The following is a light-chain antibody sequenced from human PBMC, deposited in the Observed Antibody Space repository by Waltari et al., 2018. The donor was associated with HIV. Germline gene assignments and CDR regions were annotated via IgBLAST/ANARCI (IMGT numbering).Light chain of an antibody. Sequence: DIVMTQSPDSLAVSLGERATINCKSRQSVLYSSNNKNYLAWYQQRPGHPPKLLIYWASTRESGVPDRFSGSGSGTDFTLTISSLQAEDVAVYYCQQYYSTPLTFGGGTKVEIK. CDR2: WAS. V-gene: IGKV4-1*01. CDR1: QSVLYSSNNKNY. CDR3: QQYYSTPLT. J-gene: IGKJ4*01.